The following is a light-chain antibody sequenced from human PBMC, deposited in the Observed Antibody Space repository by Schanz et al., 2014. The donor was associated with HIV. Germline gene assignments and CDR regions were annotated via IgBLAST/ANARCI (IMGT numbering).Light chain of an antibody. CDR1: QRLSSSY. CDR2: ATS. V-gene: IGKV3-20*01. J-gene: IGKJ1*01. Sequence: EIVLTQSPGSLSLSPGGRATLSCGASQRLSSSYLAWYQQKRDQPPRLVIYATSTRAAGIPDRFSGTGSGTDFTLTISSLEPEDFAVYYCQQYSSSPRTFGQGTKVEI. CDR3: QQYSSSPRT.